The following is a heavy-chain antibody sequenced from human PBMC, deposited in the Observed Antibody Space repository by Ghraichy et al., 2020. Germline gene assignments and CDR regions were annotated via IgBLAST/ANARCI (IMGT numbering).Heavy chain of an antibody. CDR2: IYNSGST. CDR3: ARQGAGGRAFDI. CDR1: GGPISSYY. V-gene: IGHV4-59*08. D-gene: IGHD3-16*01. J-gene: IGHJ3*02. Sequence: SETPSLTCTVSGGPISSYYVSWMRQPPGKGLEWIGYIYNSGSTNYNPSLKSRVIISIDTSKNQFSLKLSSVTAADTALYYCARQGAGGRAFDIWGQGTMVTVS.